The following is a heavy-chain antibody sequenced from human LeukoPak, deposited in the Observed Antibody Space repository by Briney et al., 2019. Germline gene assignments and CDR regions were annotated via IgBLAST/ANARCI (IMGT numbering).Heavy chain of an antibody. D-gene: IGHD3-10*01. CDR3: ARDFNYYGSGSYYSGEYYFDY. CDR1: GYTFTGYY. CDR2: INPNSGGT. Sequence: ASVKVSCKASGYTFTGYYMHWVRQAPGQGLEWMGWINPNSGGTNYAQKFQGRVTMTRDTSISTAYMDLSRLRSDDTAVYYCARDFNYYGSGSYYSGEYYFDYWGQGTLVTVSS. J-gene: IGHJ4*02. V-gene: IGHV1-2*02.